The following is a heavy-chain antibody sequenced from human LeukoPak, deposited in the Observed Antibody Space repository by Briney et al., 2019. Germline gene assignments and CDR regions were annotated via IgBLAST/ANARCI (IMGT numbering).Heavy chain of an antibody. V-gene: IGHV3-11*01. D-gene: IGHD3-22*01. CDR2: ISSSGSTI. J-gene: IGHJ4*02. CDR1: GFTFSDYY. CDR3: ARDDRYDSSVSDY. Sequence: GGSLRLSCAASGFTFSDYYMSWIRQAPGKGLEGVSYISSSGSTIYYADSVKGRFTISRDNAKNSLYLQMNSLRAEDTAVYYCARDDRYDSSVSDYWGQGTLVTVSS.